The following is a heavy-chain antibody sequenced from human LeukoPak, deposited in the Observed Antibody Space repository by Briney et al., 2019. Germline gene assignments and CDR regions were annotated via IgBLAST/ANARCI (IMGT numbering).Heavy chain of an antibody. CDR2: IGTADDT. Sequence: GSLRLSCAASGFTFSNLDIHWVRQTPRKRLELVPGIGTADDTYYADSVRGRFSISRENAKNSVYLQMNSLRAGDTAVYFCTRGGGFGVVTNNWFDPWGRGTLVTVSS. J-gene: IGHJ5*02. CDR3: TRGGGFGVVTNNWFDP. CDR1: GFTFSNLD. V-gene: IGHV3-13*04. D-gene: IGHD3-3*01.